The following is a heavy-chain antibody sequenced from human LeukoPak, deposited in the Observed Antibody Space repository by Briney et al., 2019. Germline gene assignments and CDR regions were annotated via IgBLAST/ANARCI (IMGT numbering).Heavy chain of an antibody. D-gene: IGHD3-22*01. CDR1: GGSFSGYY. V-gene: IGHV4-34*01. J-gene: IGHJ4*02. Sequence: SETLSLTCAVYGGSFSGYYWSWIRQPPGKGLEWLGEINHSGSTNYNPSLKSRVTISVDTSKNQFSLKLSSVTAADTAVYYCARELYDSSGIKGYFDYWGQGTLVTVSS. CDR2: INHSGST. CDR3: ARELYDSSGIKGYFDY.